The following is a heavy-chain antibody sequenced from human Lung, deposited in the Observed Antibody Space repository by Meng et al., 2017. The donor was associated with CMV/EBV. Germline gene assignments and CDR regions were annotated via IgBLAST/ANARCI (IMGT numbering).Heavy chain of an antibody. Sequence: SVKVSCXASGYTFSYYDIIWVRQASGQGLEWGGWMNPNRGNTAYAQKFQCRVTMTRDTSTSIAYMELSSLRSGDTAVYYCAGGQVQCSTINCHDYRFAGMDVWGQGTTVTVSS. CDR2: MNPNRGNT. CDR1: GYTFSYYD. V-gene: IGHV1-8*01. CDR3: AGGQVQCSTINCHDYRFAGMDV. D-gene: IGHD4-11*01. J-gene: IGHJ6*02.